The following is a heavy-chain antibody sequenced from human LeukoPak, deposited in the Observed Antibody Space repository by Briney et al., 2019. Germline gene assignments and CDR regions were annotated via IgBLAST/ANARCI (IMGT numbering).Heavy chain of an antibody. V-gene: IGHV4-59*01. CDR1: GGSISSYY. Sequence: SETLSLTCTVSGGSISSYYWSWIRQPPGKGLEWIGYIYYSGSTNYNPSLKSRVTISVDTSKNQFPLKLSSVTAADTAVYYCARESLAVGAIYDSWGQGTLVTVSS. D-gene: IGHD1-26*01. CDR3: ARESLAVGAIYDS. CDR2: IYYSGST. J-gene: IGHJ4*02.